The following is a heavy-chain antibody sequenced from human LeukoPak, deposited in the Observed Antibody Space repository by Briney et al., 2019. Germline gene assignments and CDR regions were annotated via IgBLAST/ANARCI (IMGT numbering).Heavy chain of an antibody. Sequence: GASVKVSCKASGYTFTGYYMHWVRQAPGQGLEWMGRINPNSRGTNYAQKFQGRVTMTRDTSISTAYMELSRLRSDDTAVYYCARGTIGWLRVDYWGQGTLVTVSS. CDR1: GYTFTGYY. CDR2: INPNSRGT. D-gene: IGHD5-12*01. CDR3: ARGTIGWLRVDY. J-gene: IGHJ4*02. V-gene: IGHV1-2*06.